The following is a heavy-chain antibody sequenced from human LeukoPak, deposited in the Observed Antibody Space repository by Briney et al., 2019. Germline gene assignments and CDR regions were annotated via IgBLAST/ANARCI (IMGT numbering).Heavy chain of an antibody. D-gene: IGHD4-17*01. CDR3: ARGKQSTVTKTYYLDY. CDR1: GGSISSSSYY. V-gene: IGHV4-39*07. CDR2: IYYSGST. J-gene: IGHJ4*02. Sequence: PSETLSLTCTVSGGSISSSSYYWGWIRQPPGKGLEWIGSIYYSGSTYYNPSLKSRVTISVDTSKNQFSLKLRSVTAADTAVYYCARGKQSTVTKTYYLDYWGQGTLVTVSS.